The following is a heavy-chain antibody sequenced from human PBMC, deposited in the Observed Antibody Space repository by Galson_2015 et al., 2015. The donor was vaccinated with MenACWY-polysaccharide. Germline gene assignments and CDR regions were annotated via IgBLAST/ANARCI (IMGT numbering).Heavy chain of an antibody. J-gene: IGHJ6*02. CDR3: ATDYTGTTPLNYYYYGMDV. D-gene: IGHD1-7*01. CDR2: FDPEDGET. Sequence: SVKVSCKVSGYTLTELSMHWVRQAPGQGLEWMGGFDPEDGETIYAQKFQGRVTMTEDTSTDTAYMELSSLRSEDTAVYYCATDYTGTTPLNYYYYGMDVWGQGTTVTVSS. CDR1: GYTLTELS. V-gene: IGHV1-24*01.